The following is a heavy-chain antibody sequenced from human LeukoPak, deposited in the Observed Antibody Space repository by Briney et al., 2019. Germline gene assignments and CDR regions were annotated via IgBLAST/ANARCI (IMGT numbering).Heavy chain of an antibody. D-gene: IGHD2-15*01. CDR2: IYYTGST. Sequence: SETLSLTCTVSGGSISSGGNYWSWTRQHPGKGLEWIGCIYYTGSTYYSPSLKSRVTISVDRSKNQFSLTLTSVTAADTAVYYCARFYCSGGSCPQDAEYYEFWGQGILVTVSS. CDR1: GGSISSGGNY. V-gene: IGHV4-31*03. J-gene: IGHJ1*01. CDR3: ARFYCSGGSCPQDAEYYEF.